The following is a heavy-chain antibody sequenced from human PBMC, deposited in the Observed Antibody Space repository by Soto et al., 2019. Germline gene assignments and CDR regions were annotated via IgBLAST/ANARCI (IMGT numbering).Heavy chain of an antibody. J-gene: IGHJ6*02. V-gene: IGHV3-23*01. Sequence: EVQLLGSGGGLVQPGGSLRLSCAASGFTFSNYAMSWVRQAPGKGLEWVSAISGSGGSTYYADSVKGRFTISRDNSKNTLYLQMNSLRAEDTAVYYCAKELGSGWYGGYYYGMDVWGQGTTVTVSS. CDR3: AKELGSGWYGGYYYGMDV. CDR2: ISGSGGST. D-gene: IGHD6-19*01. CDR1: GFTFSNYA.